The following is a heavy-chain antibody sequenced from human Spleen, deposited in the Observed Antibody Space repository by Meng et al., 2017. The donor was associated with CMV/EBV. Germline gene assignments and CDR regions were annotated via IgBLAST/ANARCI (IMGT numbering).Heavy chain of an antibody. CDR1: GYTFTSYD. CDR3: ARGATYYDFCSGYYPGGGNYYYHGMDV. J-gene: IGHJ6*02. V-gene: IGHV1-8*03. Sequence: ASVKVSCKASGYTFTSYDITWVRQATGQGLEWMGWMNPDSGNTGYAQKFQGRVTITRNTSISTAYMELSRLRSEDTAVYYCARGATYYDFCSGYYPGGGNYYYHGMDVWGQGTTVTVSS. CDR2: MNPDSGNT. D-gene: IGHD3-3*01.